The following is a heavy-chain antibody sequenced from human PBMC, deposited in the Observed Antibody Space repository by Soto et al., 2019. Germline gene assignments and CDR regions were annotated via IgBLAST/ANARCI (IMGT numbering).Heavy chain of an antibody. V-gene: IGHV4-34*01. CDR3: ARCLRSPSGY. Sequence: QVQLQQWGAGLLKPSETLSLTCAVYGGSFSGYYWSWIRQPPGKGLEWIGEINHSGSTNYNPSLKSRVTISVDTSKNQFSLKLSSVTAADTAVYYCARCLRSPSGYWGQGTLVTVSS. CDR2: INHSGST. J-gene: IGHJ4*02. CDR1: GGSFSGYY. D-gene: IGHD3-16*01.